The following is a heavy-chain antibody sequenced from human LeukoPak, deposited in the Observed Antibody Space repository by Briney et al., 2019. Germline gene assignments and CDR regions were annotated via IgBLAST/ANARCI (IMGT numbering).Heavy chain of an antibody. CDR1: GFTFSSYW. D-gene: IGHD6-13*01. J-gene: IGHJ5*02. CDR2: INWNGGST. V-gene: IGHV3-20*01. Sequence: PGGSLRLSCAASGFTFSSYWMSWVRQAPGKGLEWVSGINWNGGSTGYADSVKGRFTISRDNAKNSLYLQMNSLRAEDTALYHCARDLRDSSSWYVSPSGWFDPWGQGTLVTVST. CDR3: ARDLRDSSSWYVSPSGWFDP.